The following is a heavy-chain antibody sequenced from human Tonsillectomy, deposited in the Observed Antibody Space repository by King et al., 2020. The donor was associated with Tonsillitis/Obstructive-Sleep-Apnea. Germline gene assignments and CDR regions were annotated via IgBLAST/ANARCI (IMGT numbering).Heavy chain of an antibody. CDR1: GYIFTTYW. J-gene: IGHJ6*03. Sequence: VQLVESGAEVKKPGESLKISCKGSGYIFTTYWIGWVRQMPGKGLEWMGIIYPGDSDTRYSPSFQGQVTISVDKSITTAYLQWSSLKASDTAMYYCARIGCSSTSCTDYYYYYYMDVWGKGTTVTVSS. CDR2: IYPGDSDT. D-gene: IGHD2-2*01. CDR3: ARIGCSSTSCTDYYYYYYMDV. V-gene: IGHV5-51*01.